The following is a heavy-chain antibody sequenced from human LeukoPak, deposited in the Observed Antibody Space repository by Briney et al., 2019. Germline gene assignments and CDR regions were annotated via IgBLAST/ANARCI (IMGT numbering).Heavy chain of an antibody. CDR2: INPNTGDT. CDR1: GYTFTGYY. D-gene: IGHD5-12*01. CDR3: ASYPRYISSPPFDY. Sequence: ASVKVSCKASGYTFTGYYMHWVPQAPGQGLELMGWINPNTGDTRYAEKFQGRVTMTRDTTISTAYMELSRLTSDDAAVYYCASYPRYISSPPFDYWGQGTLVTVSS. V-gene: IGHV1-2*02. J-gene: IGHJ4*02.